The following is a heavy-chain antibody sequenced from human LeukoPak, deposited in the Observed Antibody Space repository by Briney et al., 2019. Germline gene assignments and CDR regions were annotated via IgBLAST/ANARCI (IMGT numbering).Heavy chain of an antibody. J-gene: IGHJ6*03. CDR1: GFTFSSYW. V-gene: IGHV3-74*01. CDR3: ARGGGQQLGPYYYYYMDV. D-gene: IGHD6-13*01. CDR2: INTDGSST. Sequence: GGSLRLSCAASGFTFSSYWMHWVRQAPGKGLVWVSRINTDGSSTSYADSVKGRFTISRDNAKNTLYLQMNSLRAEDTAVYYCARGGGQQLGPYYYYYMDVWGKGTTVTVSS.